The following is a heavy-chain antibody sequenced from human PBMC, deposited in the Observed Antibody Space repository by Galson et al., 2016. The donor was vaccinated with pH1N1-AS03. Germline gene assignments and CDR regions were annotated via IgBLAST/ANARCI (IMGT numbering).Heavy chain of an antibody. D-gene: IGHD2-15*01. CDR1: GVSVGSDY. CDR3: AKYCRGTKCYGRFDP. J-gene: IGHJ5*02. Sequence: TLSLTCTVSGVSVGSDYWSWVRQPPGKGLEWIAYISDSGTTNYNPSLKSRVTISVDTSKNQFSLRLSSVTAADTAVYYCAKYCRGTKCYGRFDPWGQGTLVTVSS. V-gene: IGHV4-59*02. CDR2: ISDSGTT.